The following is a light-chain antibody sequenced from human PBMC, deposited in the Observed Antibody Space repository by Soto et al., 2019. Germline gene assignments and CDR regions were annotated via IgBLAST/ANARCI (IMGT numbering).Light chain of an antibody. J-gene: IGKJ4*01. CDR3: QQSYRNPLT. Sequence: DVHMTQFPSSLSASVGYRFTITCRASETIRDFLNWYQHKPGTAPKLLIFTASSLQSGVPSRFSGGGSGTNVTLTITSLLPEDFVTYYCQQSYRNPLTFGGGTKV. CDR1: ETIRDF. V-gene: IGKV1-39*01. CDR2: TAS.